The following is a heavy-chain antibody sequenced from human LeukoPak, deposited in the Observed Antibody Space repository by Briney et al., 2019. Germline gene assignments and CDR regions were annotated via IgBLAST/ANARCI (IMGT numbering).Heavy chain of an antibody. CDR1: GFTFSSYG. V-gene: IGHV3-33*01. Sequence: GGSLRLSCAASGFTFSSYGMHWVRQAPGKGLGWVAVIWYDGSNKYYADSVKGRFTISRDNSKNTLYLQMNSLRAEDTAVYYCASNYGASVSPFDYWGQGTLVTVSS. CDR2: IWYDGSNK. J-gene: IGHJ4*02. D-gene: IGHD4-17*01. CDR3: ASNYGASVSPFDY.